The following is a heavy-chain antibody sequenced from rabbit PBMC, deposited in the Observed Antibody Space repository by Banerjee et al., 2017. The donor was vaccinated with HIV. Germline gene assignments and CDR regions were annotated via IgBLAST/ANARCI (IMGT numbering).Heavy chain of an antibody. V-gene: IGHV1S45*01. CDR3: ARTSGGSAWDL. Sequence: QEQLVESGGGLVQPEGSLTLTCTASGFTISSSYRICWVRQAPGKGLEWIACIYAGSSGSTYYANWAKGRFTTSKTSSTTVTLQMTSLTAADTATYFCARTSGGSAWDLWGPGTLVTVS. J-gene: IGHJ6*01. CDR1: GFTISSSYR. CDR2: IYAGSSGST. D-gene: IGHD6-1*01.